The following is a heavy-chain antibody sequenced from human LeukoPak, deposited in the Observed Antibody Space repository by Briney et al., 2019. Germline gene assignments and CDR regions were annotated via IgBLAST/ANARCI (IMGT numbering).Heavy chain of an antibody. V-gene: IGHV3-23*01. CDR2: ISGSGGSI. CDR3: AKGSYYYDSSGPGPFDL. J-gene: IGHJ2*01. CDR1: GFTFSSYA. Sequence: GGSLRLSCAASGFTFSSYAMSWVRQAPGKGLGWVSVISGSGGSIYYADSVKGRFTISRDNSKNTLHLQMNSLRAEDTAVYYCAKGSYYYDSSGPGPFDLWGRGTLVTVSS. D-gene: IGHD3-22*01.